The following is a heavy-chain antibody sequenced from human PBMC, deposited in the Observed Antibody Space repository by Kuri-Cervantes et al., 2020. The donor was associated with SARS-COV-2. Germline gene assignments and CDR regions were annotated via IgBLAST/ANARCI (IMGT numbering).Heavy chain of an antibody. V-gene: IGHV4-34*01. CDR2: INHSGST. Sequence: ESLKISCAVYGGSFSGYYWSWIRQPPGKGLGWIGEINHSGSTNYNPSLKSRVTISVDTSKNQFSLKLSSVTAADTAVYYCARRGPTTVTTFTSLAEVGFQHWGQGTLVTVSS. CDR1: GGSFSGYY. J-gene: IGHJ1*01. D-gene: IGHD4-17*01. CDR3: ARRGPTTVTTFTSLAEVGFQH.